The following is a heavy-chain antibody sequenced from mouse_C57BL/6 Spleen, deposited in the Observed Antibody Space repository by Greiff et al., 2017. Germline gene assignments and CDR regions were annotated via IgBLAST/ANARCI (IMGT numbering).Heavy chain of an antibody. CDR1: GYSFTGYY. V-gene: IGHV1-42*01. J-gene: IGHJ4*01. CDR3: ARNYGNSPYYAMDD. Sequence: EVQLQQSGPELVKPGASVKISCKASGYSFTGYYMNWVKQSPEKSLEWIGEINPSTGGTTYNQKFKAKATLTVDKSSSTAYMQLKSLTSEDSAVYYCARNYGNSPYYAMDDGGQGTSVTVSS. CDR2: INPSTGGT. D-gene: IGHD1-1*01.